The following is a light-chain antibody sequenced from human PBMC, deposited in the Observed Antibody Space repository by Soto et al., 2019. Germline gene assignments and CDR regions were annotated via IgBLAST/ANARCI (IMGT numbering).Light chain of an antibody. V-gene: IGKV3-15*01. J-gene: IGKJ1*01. CDR2: GAS. CDR3: QHYKNWPPWT. Sequence: EIVMTKSPATLSVSPGERATFCCRSSQSVSSNLAWYQQKPGQAPRRLIYGASIRATGIPARFSGSGSGTEFTLTISTLQSEDFAIYYCQHYKNWPPWTFGQGTKV. CDR1: QSVSSN.